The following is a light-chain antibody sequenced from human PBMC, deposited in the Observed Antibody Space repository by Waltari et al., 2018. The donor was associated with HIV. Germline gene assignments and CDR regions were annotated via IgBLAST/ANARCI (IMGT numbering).Light chain of an antibody. J-gene: IGLJ3*02. V-gene: IGLV3-27*01. CDR3: FSAADNNLGV. CDR2: KDI. Sequence: SYELTQPSSVSVSPGQTARLPCSGDGLAQRYVRWFQQKPGQAPVLVIYKDIGRPSGIPERFSGSSSGTTVTLTISGAQVEDEADYYCFSAADNNLGVFGGGTKVTVL. CDR1: GLAQRY.